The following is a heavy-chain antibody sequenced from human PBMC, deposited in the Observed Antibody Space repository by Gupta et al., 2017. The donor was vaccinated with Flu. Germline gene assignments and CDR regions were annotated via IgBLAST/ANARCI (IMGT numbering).Heavy chain of an antibody. J-gene: IGHJ4*02. V-gene: IGHV3-11*01. Sequence: WIRQAPGKGLEWVSYISSSGSTIYYADSVKGRFTISRDNAKNSLYLQMNSLRAEDTAVYYCARALPRGWELTLGTYYFDYWGQGTLVTVSS. CDR2: ISSSGSTI. CDR3: ARALPRGWELTLGTYYFDY. D-gene: IGHD1-26*01.